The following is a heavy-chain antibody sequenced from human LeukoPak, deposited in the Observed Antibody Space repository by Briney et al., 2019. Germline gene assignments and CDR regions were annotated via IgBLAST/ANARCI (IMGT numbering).Heavy chain of an antibody. D-gene: IGHD5-24*01. CDR1: GFTVSSYS. CDR3: ARDPEMATLDY. V-gene: IGHV3-21*01. Sequence: GGSLRLSCAASGFTVSSYSMNWVRQAPGKGLEWVSSISSSSSYIYYADSVKGRFTISRDNAKNSLYLQMNSLRAEDTAVYYCARDPEMATLDYWGQGTLVTVSS. CDR2: ISSSSSYI. J-gene: IGHJ4*02.